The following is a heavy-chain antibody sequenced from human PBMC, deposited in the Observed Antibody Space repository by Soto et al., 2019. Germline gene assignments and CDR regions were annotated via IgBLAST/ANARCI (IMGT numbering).Heavy chain of an antibody. J-gene: IGHJ2*01. CDR2: IIPIFGTA. V-gene: IGHV1-69*05. CDR1: GGSFSSYA. D-gene: IGHD6-19*01. Sequence: QVQLVQSGAEVKKPGSSVKVSCKASGGSFSSYAISWVRQAPGQGLEWMGGIIPIFGTANYAQKFQGRVTITSYESPSTAYMELSSLRSEETAVYYGASLAVAGTRGWYFALWGRGTLDTVSS. CDR3: ASLAVAGTRGWYFAL.